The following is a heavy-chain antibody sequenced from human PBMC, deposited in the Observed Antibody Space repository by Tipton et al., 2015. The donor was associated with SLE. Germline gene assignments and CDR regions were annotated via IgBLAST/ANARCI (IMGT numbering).Heavy chain of an antibody. CDR1: GGSISSYY. V-gene: IGHV4-59*01. Sequence: LRLSCTVSGGSISSYYWSWIRQPPGKGLEWIGYIYYSGSTNCDPSLKSRVTISADTSKNQFSLSLRSVTAADTAVYYCARDLYGGATRLDYWGQGTLVTVSS. J-gene: IGHJ4*02. CDR2: IYYSGST. D-gene: IGHD1-26*01. CDR3: ARDLYGGATRLDY.